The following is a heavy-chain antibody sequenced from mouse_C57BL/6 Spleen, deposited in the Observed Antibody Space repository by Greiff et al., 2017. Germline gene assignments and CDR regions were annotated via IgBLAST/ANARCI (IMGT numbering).Heavy chain of an antibody. D-gene: IGHD1-1*01. CDR3: TTYYYGS. Sequence: QVQLVESGAELVRPGASVTLSCKASGYTFTDYEMHWVKQTPVHGLEWIGAIDPETGGTAYNQKFKGKAILTADKSSSTAYMELRSLTSEDSAVYYCTTYYYGSWGQGTTLTVSS. V-gene: IGHV1-15*01. J-gene: IGHJ2*01. CDR1: GYTFTDYE. CDR2: IDPETGGT.